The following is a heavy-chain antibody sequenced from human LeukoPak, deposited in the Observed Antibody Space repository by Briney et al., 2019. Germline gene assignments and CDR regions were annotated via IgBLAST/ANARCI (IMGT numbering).Heavy chain of an antibody. V-gene: IGHV4-34*01. CDR3: ARAKSSSWVHYGMDV. CDR1: GGSFSGYY. J-gene: IGHJ6*02. D-gene: IGHD6-13*01. Sequence: PSETLSLTCAVYGGSFSGYYWSWIRQPPGKGLEWIGEINHSGSTNYNPSLKSRVTISVDTSKNQFSLKLSSVTAADMAVYYCARAKSSSWVHYGMDVWGQGTTVTVSS. CDR2: INHSGST.